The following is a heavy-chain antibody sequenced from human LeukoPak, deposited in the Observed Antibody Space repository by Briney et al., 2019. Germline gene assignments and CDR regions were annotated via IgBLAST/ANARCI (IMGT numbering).Heavy chain of an antibody. CDR3: ARTRRYYGMDV. J-gene: IGHJ6*02. CDR2: ISYDGSNK. CDR1: GFTFSSYA. V-gene: IGHV3-30*09. D-gene: IGHD2-2*01. Sequence: PGRSLRLSCAASGFTFSSYAMHWVRQAPGKGLEWVAVISYDGSNKYYADSVKGRFAISRDNSKNTLYLQMNSLRAEDTAVYYCARTRRYYGMDVWGQGTTVTVSS.